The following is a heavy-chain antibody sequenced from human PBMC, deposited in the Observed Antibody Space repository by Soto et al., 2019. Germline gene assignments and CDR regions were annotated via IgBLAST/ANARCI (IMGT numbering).Heavy chain of an antibody. V-gene: IGHV3-33*01. D-gene: IGHD2-15*01. Sequence: GGSLRLSCAASGFTFSSYGMHWVRQAPGKGLEWVAVIWYDGSNKYYADSVKGRFTISRDNSKNTLYLQMNSLRAEDTAVYYCARDRGAHAAWFDPWGQGTLVTVSS. CDR1: GFTFSSYG. CDR2: IWYDGSNK. CDR3: ARDRGAHAAWFDP. J-gene: IGHJ5*02.